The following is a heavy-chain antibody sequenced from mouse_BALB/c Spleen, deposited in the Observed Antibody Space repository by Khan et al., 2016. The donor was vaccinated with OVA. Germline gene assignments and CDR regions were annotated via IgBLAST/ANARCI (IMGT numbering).Heavy chain of an antibody. D-gene: IGHD2-4*01. CDR2: INYSGTT. V-gene: IGHV3-2*02. CDR1: GYSITSEYA. Sequence: EVKLLESGPGLVKPSQSLSLTCTVTGYSITSEYAWNWIRQFPGNKLEWMGYINYSGTTRFNPSLKSRTSITRATSKNQFFLQLNSVTTEDTATYYCARKDYYDYDPFPYWCQGTLVTVAA. J-gene: IGHJ3*01. CDR3: ARKDYYDYDPFPY.